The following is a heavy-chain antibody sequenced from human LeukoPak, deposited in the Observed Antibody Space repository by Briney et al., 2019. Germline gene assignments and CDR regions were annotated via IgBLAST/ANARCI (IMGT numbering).Heavy chain of an antibody. V-gene: IGHV1-2*02. CDR1: GYTFTSYY. CDR2: IHPNSGGT. J-gene: IGHJ1*01. D-gene: IGHD7-27*01. CDR3: ARLASGPG. Sequence: GASVKVSCKASGYTFTSYYLHWVRQAPGQGLEWMGWIHPNSGGTNYAKKFQGRVTMTRDTSISTAYMELSSLRSDDTAVYFCARLASGPGGGQGTVLTVSS.